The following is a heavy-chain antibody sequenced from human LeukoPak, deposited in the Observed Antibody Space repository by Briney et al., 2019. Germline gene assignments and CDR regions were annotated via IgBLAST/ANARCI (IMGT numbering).Heavy chain of an antibody. Sequence: PGGSLRLSCAASGLTFSKYWMSWLRQAPGKGLEWVANIKQDGSEKYYVDSVKGRFTISRDNAKKSLYLQMNSLRGEDTAVYYYARALVPAAKDAFDIWGQGTMVTASS. D-gene: IGHD2-2*01. J-gene: IGHJ3*02. CDR3: ARALVPAAKDAFDI. CDR2: IKQDGSEK. V-gene: IGHV3-7*04. CDR1: GLTFSKYW.